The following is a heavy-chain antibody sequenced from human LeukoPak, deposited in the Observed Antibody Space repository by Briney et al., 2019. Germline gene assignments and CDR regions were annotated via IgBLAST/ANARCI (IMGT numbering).Heavy chain of an antibody. J-gene: IGHJ4*02. CDR1: GYTFTGYY. CDR3: AREGTDTYYYDSSGYFDY. Sequence: GASVKVSCKASGYTFTGYYMHWVRQAPGQGLEWMGWINPNSGGTNYAQKLQGRVTMTRDTSISTAYMELSRLRSDDTAVYYCAREGTDTYYYDSSGYFDYWGQGTLVTVSS. CDR2: INPNSGGT. D-gene: IGHD3-22*01. V-gene: IGHV1-2*02.